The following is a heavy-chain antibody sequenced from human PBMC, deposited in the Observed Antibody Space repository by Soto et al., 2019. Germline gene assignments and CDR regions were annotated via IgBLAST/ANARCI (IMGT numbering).Heavy chain of an antibody. V-gene: IGHV1-69*02. CDR1: GGTFSSYT. CDR3: ARGGCSGGSCYSAKYYFDY. CDR2: IIPIINIA. J-gene: IGHJ4*02. Sequence: GASVKVSCKASGGTFSSYTISWVRQAPGQGLEWMGRIIPIINIANYAQKFQGRVTITADKSTSTVYMELSSLKSEDTAVYYCARGGCSGGSCYSAKYYFDYWGQGTLVTVSS. D-gene: IGHD2-15*01.